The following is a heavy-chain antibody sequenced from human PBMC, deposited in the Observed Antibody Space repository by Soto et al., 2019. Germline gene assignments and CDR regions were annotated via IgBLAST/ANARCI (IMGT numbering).Heavy chain of an antibody. D-gene: IGHD6-13*01. CDR3: ARAYSSGWYSAYWYFDL. CDR2: IKQDGSEK. Sequence: EVQLVESGGGLVQPGGSLRLSCAASGFTFSSYWMSWVRQAPGKGLEWVANIKQDGSEKYYVDSVKGRFTISRDNAKNSLYLNMNSLRAEDTAEYYCARAYSSGWYSAYWYFDLWGRGTLVTVSS. J-gene: IGHJ2*01. V-gene: IGHV3-7*01. CDR1: GFTFSSYW.